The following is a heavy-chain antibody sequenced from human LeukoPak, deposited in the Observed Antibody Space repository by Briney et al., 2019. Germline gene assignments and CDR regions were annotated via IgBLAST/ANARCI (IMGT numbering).Heavy chain of an antibody. D-gene: IGHD3-10*01. J-gene: IGHJ4*02. V-gene: IGHV4-61*02. Sequence: SETLSLTCTVSGDSISSGDYYWSWIRQPAGKGLEWIGRISSSGSTNYNPSLKSRVTISVDTSKNQFSLKLSSVTAADTAVYYCARPSKAMVRGVTDYWGQGTLVTVSS. CDR2: ISSSGST. CDR3: ARPSKAMVRGVTDY. CDR1: GDSISSGDYY.